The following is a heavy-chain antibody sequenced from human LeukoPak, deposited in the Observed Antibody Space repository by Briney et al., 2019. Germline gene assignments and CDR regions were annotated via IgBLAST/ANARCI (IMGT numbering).Heavy chain of an antibody. CDR3: ARAMATGAFWTGYYD. J-gene: IGHJ4*02. D-gene: IGHD3/OR15-3a*01. CDR1: GGSISSYY. Sequence: SETLSLTCTVSGGSISSYYWSWIRQPPGKGLEWIGYIYYSGSTNYNPSFTSRATISVDASRKQFSLKLTSVTAGDTAVYYCARAMATGAFWTGYYDWGQGTLVTVSS. V-gene: IGHV4-59*01. CDR2: IYYSGST.